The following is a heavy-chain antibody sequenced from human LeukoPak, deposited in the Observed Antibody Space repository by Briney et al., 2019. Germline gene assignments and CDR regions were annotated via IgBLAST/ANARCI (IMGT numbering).Heavy chain of an antibody. CDR3: ARHSEDYYAPDAFDI. CDR1: GGSISSSSYY. J-gene: IGHJ3*02. V-gene: IGHV4-39*01. Sequence: PSETLSLTCTVSGGSISSSSYYWGWIRQPPGKGLEWIGSIYYSGSTNYNPSLKSRVTISVDTSKNQFSLKLSSVTAADTAVYYCARHSEDYYAPDAFDIWGQGTMVTVSS. CDR2: IYYSGST. D-gene: IGHD3-10*01.